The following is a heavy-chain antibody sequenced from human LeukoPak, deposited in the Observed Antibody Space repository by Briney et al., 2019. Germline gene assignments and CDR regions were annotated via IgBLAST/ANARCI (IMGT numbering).Heavy chain of an antibody. J-gene: IGHJ6*03. CDR3: ARNVRFLEWLLPYYYYYYMDV. CDR1: GYTFTSYD. V-gene: IGHV1-8*01. Sequence: ASVKVSCKASGYTFTSYDINWVRQAPGQGLEWMGWMNPNSGNTGYAQKFQGRVTMTRNTSISTAYMELSSLRSEDTAVYYCARNVRFLEWLLPYYYYYYMDVWGKGTTVTVSS. CDR2: MNPNSGNT. D-gene: IGHD3-3*01.